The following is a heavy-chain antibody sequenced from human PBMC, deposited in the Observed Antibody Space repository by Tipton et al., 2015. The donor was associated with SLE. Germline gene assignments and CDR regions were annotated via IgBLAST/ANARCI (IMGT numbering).Heavy chain of an antibody. CDR2: LYSSGST. D-gene: IGHD3-16*01. CDR3: ARRPMGLAAFDI. V-gene: IGHV4-39*07. CDR1: GGSISGTSYY. J-gene: IGHJ3*02. Sequence: TLSLTCTVSGGSISGTSYYWGWIRQPPGKGLEWIASLYSSGSTYYNPSLKSRLTISVDTSKNQISLKLSSVTAADTAVYYCARRPMGLAAFDIWGQGTVATVSS.